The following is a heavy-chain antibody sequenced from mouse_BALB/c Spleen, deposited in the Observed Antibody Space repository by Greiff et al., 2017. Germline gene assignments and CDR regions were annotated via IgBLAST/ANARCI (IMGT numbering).Heavy chain of an antibody. CDR1: GFTFTDYY. Sequence: EVHLVESGGGLVQPGGSLRLSCATSGFTFTDYYMSWVRQPPGKALEWLGFIRNKANGYTTEYSASVKGRFTISRDNSQSILYLQMNTLRAEDSATYYCARDHRRYYYAMDYWGQGTSVTVSS. CDR2: IRNKANGYTT. J-gene: IGHJ4*01. V-gene: IGHV7-3*02. D-gene: IGHD2-14*01. CDR3: ARDHRRYYYAMDY.